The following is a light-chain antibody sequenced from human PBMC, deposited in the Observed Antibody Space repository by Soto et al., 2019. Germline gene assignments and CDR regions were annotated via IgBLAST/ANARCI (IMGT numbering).Light chain of an antibody. CDR1: QDICNY. V-gene: IGKV1-33*01. CDR2: DAS. Sequence: DIQMTQSPSSLSASVGDRVSITCQASQDICNYLNWYQQIPGKAPKLLIFDASNLESGVPSRFRGSGSGTDFTFTISSLQPEDIATYYCQQYETLPLTFGQGTRLEIK. CDR3: QQYETLPLT. J-gene: IGKJ5*01.